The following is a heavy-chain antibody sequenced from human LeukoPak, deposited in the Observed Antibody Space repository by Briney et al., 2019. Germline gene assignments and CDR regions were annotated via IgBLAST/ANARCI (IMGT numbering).Heavy chain of an antibody. V-gene: IGHV1-18*01. CDR3: ARVLSSGWYYYYGMDV. J-gene: IGHJ6*02. Sequence: GASVKVSCKASGYTFTSYGISWVRQAPGQGLEWMGWISAYNGNTNYAQKLQGRVTMTTDTSTSTAYMELRSLRSDDTAAYYCARVLSSGWYYYYGMDVWGQGTTVTVSS. CDR1: GYTFTSYG. D-gene: IGHD6-19*01. CDR2: ISAYNGNT.